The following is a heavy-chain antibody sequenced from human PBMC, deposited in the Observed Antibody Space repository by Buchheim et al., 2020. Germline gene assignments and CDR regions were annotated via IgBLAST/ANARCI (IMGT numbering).Heavy chain of an antibody. D-gene: IGHD3-22*01. CDR2: IYYSGST. CDR3: ARELSSGYSTFGMDV. CDR1: GGSISSYY. V-gene: IGHV4-59*01. Sequence: QVQLQESGPGLVKPSETLSLTCTASGGSISSYYWSWIRQPPGKGLEWIGYIYYSGSTNYNPSLKSRVTISVDTSKNQFSLKLSSVTAADTAVYCCARELSSGYSTFGMDVWGQGTT. J-gene: IGHJ6*02.